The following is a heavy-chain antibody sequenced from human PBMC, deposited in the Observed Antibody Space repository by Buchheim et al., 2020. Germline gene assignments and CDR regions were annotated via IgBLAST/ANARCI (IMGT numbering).Heavy chain of an antibody. CDR1: GGSFSGYY. CDR2: INHSGST. D-gene: IGHD3-3*01. CDR3: ARVGASTIFGVVSMGYYGMDV. Sequence: QVQLQQWGAGLLKPSETLSLTCAVYGGSFSGYYWSWIRQPPGKGLEWIGEINHSGSTNYNPSLKSRVTISVDTSKNQFSLTLSSVTAADTAVYYCARVGASTIFGVVSMGYYGMDVWGQGTT. V-gene: IGHV4-34*01. J-gene: IGHJ6*02.